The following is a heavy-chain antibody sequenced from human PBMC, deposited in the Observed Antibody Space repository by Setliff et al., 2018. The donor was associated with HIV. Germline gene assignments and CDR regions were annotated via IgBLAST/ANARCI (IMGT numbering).Heavy chain of an antibody. D-gene: IGHD3-3*01. Sequence: SETLSLTCTVSGGSISIYYWSWIRQLPGEGLEWIGRISAGGYTYYNPSLQIRVAMSVDMSKNQFSLKLSSVTAADTAIYYCARDRSGTSYAGDDAFDIWGQGTMVTVSS. CDR3: ARDRSGTSYAGDDAFDI. J-gene: IGHJ3*02. CDR2: ISAGGYT. V-gene: IGHV4-4*07. CDR1: GGSISIYY.